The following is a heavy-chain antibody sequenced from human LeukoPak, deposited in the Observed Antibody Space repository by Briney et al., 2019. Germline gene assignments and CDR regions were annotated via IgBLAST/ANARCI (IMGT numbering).Heavy chain of an antibody. D-gene: IGHD6-19*01. Sequence: GGSLRLSCAASGFTFSSYGMHWVRQAPGKGLEWVAVIWYDGSNKYYADSVKGRFTISRDNSKNTLYLQMNSLRAEDTAVYYCARDREAEAGTGAFDTWGQGTMVTVSS. CDR3: ARDREAEAGTGAFDT. V-gene: IGHV3-33*01. J-gene: IGHJ3*02. CDR2: IWYDGSNK. CDR1: GFTFSSYG.